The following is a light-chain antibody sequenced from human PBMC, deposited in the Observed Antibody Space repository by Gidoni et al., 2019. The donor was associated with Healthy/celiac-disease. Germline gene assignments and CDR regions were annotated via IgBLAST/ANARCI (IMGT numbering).Light chain of an antibody. V-gene: IGKV3-11*01. J-gene: IGKJ2*01. Sequence: EMVLTQSPATLSWSPGERTTLSCRASQSVSSYLAWYQQKPGQDPRLLIYDASNRATGIPARFSVSGSGTDFTLTISSLEPEDFAVYYCQQRSNWPPMYTFGQGTKLEIK. CDR2: DAS. CDR1: QSVSSY. CDR3: QQRSNWPPMYT.